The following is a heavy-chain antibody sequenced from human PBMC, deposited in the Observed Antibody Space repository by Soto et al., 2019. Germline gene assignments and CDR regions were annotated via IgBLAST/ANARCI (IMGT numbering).Heavy chain of an antibody. CDR3: AKATYYYDSSGYYPFDY. Sequence: GGSLRLSCAASGFTFSGYAMSWVRQAPGKGLEWVSSISGSGTSTYYADSVKGRFTISRDNSKNTLYLQMNSLRAEDTAVYYCAKATYYYDSSGYYPFDYWGQGTLVTVSS. J-gene: IGHJ4*02. D-gene: IGHD3-22*01. CDR2: ISGSGTST. CDR1: GFTFSGYA. V-gene: IGHV3-23*01.